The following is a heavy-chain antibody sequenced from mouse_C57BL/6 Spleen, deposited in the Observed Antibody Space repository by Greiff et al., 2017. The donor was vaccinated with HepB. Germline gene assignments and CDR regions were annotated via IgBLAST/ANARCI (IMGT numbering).Heavy chain of an antibody. V-gene: IGHV5-4*01. CDR3: ARPLGRGYFDY. Sequence: EVQVVESGGGLVKPGGSLKLSCAASGFTFSSYAMSWVRQTPDKRLEWVATISDGGSYTYYPDNVKGRFTISRDNAKYNLYLQMSHLKSEDTAIYYCARPLGRGYFDYWGQGTTLTVSS. CDR1: GFTFSSYA. J-gene: IGHJ2*01. CDR2: ISDGGSYT. D-gene: IGHD6-1*01.